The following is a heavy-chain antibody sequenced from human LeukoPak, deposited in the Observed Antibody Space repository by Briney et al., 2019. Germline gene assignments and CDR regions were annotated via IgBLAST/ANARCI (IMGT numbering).Heavy chain of an antibody. V-gene: IGHV4-61*02. CDR2: IYTSGST. Sequence: SETLSLTCTVSGGAITSGSYYWSWIRQPAGKGLEWIGRIYTSGSTDYNPSLKSRVTISVDTSKNQFPLKLTSVTAADTAVYYCASGYNWNYILGHWGQGTLVSVSS. CDR1: GGAITSGSYY. CDR3: ASGYNWNYILGH. J-gene: IGHJ4*02. D-gene: IGHD1-7*01.